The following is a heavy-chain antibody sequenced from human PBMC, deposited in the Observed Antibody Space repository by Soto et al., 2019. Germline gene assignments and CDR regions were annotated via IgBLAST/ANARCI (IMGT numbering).Heavy chain of an antibody. D-gene: IGHD5-12*01. CDR3: AHSGDGYTEDWYFDL. J-gene: IGHJ2*01. CDR2: IYWDDDK. V-gene: IGHV2-5*02. Sequence: QITLKESGPTLVKPTQTLTLTCTFSGFSLSTSGVGVGWIRQPPVKALEWLALIYWDDDKRYSPSLKSRLTITKDTSKNQVVLTMTNMDPVYTATYDCAHSGDGYTEDWYFDLWGRCPLVTVSS. CDR1: GFSLSTSGVG.